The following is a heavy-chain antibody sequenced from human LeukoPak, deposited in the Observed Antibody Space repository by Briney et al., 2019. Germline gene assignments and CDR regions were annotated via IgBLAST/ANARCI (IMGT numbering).Heavy chain of an antibody. CDR1: GFTFSSYA. Sequence: GGSLRLSCAASGFTFSSYAMHWVRQAPGKGLEWVAVISYDGSNKYYADSVKGRFTISRDNSKNTLYLQMNSLRAEDTAVYYCASPPLWFGELRNTFGYWGQGTLVTVSS. D-gene: IGHD3-10*01. CDR3: ASPPLWFGELRNTFGY. CDR2: ISYDGSNK. V-gene: IGHV3-30-3*01. J-gene: IGHJ4*02.